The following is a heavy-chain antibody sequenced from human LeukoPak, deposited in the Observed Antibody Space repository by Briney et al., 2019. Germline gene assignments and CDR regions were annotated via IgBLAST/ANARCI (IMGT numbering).Heavy chain of an antibody. J-gene: IGHJ3*02. CDR1: GFTFSSCE. Sequence: PGGSLRLSCAASGFTFSSCEMNWVRQAPGKGLEWVSYISSSGATIYYADSVKGRFTISRDNAKSSLYLQMNSLRAEDTAVYYCARPTAVGAAPRAFDIWGQGTMVTVSS. CDR3: ARPTAVGAAPRAFDI. D-gene: IGHD2-15*01. CDR2: ISSSGATI. V-gene: IGHV3-48*03.